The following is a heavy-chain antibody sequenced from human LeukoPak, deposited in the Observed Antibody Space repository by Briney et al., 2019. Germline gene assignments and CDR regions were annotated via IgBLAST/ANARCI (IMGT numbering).Heavy chain of an antibody. CDR2: IYYCGST. J-gene: IGHJ4*02. CDR3: ARHAHYSNWGYFDY. CDR1: GGSISSGGYS. D-gene: IGHD4-4*01. Sequence: SQTLSLTCAVSGGSISSGGYSWSWIRQPPGKGLEWIGYIYYCGSTNYNPSLKSRVTISVDTSKNQFSLKLSSVTAADTAVYYCARHAHYSNWGYFDYWGQGTLVTVSS. V-gene: IGHV4-30-4*07.